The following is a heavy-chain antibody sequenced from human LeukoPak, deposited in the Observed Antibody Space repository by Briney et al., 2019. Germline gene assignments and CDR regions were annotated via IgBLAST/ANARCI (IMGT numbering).Heavy chain of an antibody. CDR3: AKAPYYDFWSGYRVDNLFDP. CDR2: ISGSGGST. D-gene: IGHD3-3*01. V-gene: IGHV3-23*01. J-gene: IGHJ5*02. CDR1: GFTFSSYA. Sequence: GGSLRLSCAASGFTFSSYAMSWVRQAPGKGREGVSAISGSGGSTYYADSVKGRFTISRDNSKNTLYLQMNSLRAEDTAVYYCAKAPYYDFWSGYRVDNLFDPWGPGTLVTVSS.